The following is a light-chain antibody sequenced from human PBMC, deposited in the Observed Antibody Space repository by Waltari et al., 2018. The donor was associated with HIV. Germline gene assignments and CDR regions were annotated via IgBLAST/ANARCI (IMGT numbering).Light chain of an antibody. J-gene: IGLJ1*01. CDR3: YTYAGSGTFV. CDR2: EGT. V-gene: IGLV2-23*01. CDR1: DSDIGSYHL. Sequence: QSALTQPASVSGSPGQSIDISCPGSDSDIGSYHLLPWFQQHPGKVPKVVIYEGTRRPSDVSDRFSGSRSGTSASLTISGLQAEDEADYFCYTYAGSGTFVFGTGTRVTVL.